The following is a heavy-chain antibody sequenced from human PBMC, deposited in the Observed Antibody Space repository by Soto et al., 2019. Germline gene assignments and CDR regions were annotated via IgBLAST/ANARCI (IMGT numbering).Heavy chain of an antibody. V-gene: IGHV4-59*01. D-gene: IGHD6-19*01. CDR3: ARGMGTAVEAINYYYYYGMDV. CDR1: GGSISGYY. J-gene: IGHJ6*02. CDR2: IYYSGGT. Sequence: QVHLQESGPGRVKPSETLSLTCSVFGGSISGYYWSWIRQPPGKGLEWIGYIYYSGGTNYNPSLQSRVSISLETAKSQSALRLTSVTAADTAVYYCARGMGTAVEAINYYYYYGMDVWGQGTTVTVSS.